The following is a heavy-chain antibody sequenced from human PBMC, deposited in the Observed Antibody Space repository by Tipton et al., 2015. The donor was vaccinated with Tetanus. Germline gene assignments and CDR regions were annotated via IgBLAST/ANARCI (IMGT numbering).Heavy chain of an antibody. Sequence: SLRLSCAASGFTFSGSAMHWVRQASGKGLEWLGRIRSKAKSYATAYAASVNGRFTISRDDSKNTVYLHMNSLKTEDTAVYYCARAPAVLRLSEWLSENYFHYWGRGTLVTVSS. V-gene: IGHV3-73*01. CDR1: GFTFSGSA. D-gene: IGHD3-3*01. CDR3: ARAPAVLRLSEWLSENYFHY. J-gene: IGHJ4*02. CDR2: IRSKAKSYAT.